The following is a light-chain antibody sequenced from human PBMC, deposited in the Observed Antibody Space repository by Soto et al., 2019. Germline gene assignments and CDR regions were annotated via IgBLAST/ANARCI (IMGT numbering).Light chain of an antibody. CDR1: TRDVGAYNY. J-gene: IGLJ2*01. Sequence: QSALTQPASVSGSPGQSITISCTGTTRDVGAYNYVSWYQQLPDKAPKLMIYTVSNRPSGVSNRFSGSKSGNTASLTISGLQAEDEADYYCSSYTTSNTRLFGGGTQLTVL. CDR2: TVS. CDR3: SSYTTSNTRL. V-gene: IGLV2-14*01.